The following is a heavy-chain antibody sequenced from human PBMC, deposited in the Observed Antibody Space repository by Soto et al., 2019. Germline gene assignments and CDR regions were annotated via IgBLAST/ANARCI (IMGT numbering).Heavy chain of an antibody. CDR1: GGTLNSCT. J-gene: IGHJ4*02. Sequence: QVQLVQSGAEVKKPGSSVKVSCRASGGTLNSCTINWVRQAPGHGPEWLGRIIPVLGVANYAQTFQGRVTITADKSTSTVYMELTSLRSEDTAVYYCARSSVAAAGTLGNWGPGTLVTVSS. V-gene: IGHV1-69*02. CDR2: IIPVLGVA. D-gene: IGHD6-13*01. CDR3: ARSSVAAAGTLGN.